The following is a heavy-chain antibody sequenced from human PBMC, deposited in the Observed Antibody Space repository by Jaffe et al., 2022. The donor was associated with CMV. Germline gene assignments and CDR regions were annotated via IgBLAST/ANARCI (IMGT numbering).Heavy chain of an antibody. CDR3: ARDPFDYSSSSHELDY. Sequence: EVQLVESGGGLVQPGGSLRLSCAASGFTFSSYWMSWVRQAPGKGLEWVANIKQDGSEKYYVDSVKGRFTISRDNAKNSLYLQMNSLRAEDTAVYYCARDPFDYSSSSHELDYWGQGTLVTVSS. CDR1: GFTFSSYW. J-gene: IGHJ4*02. D-gene: IGHD6-6*01. CDR2: IKQDGSEK. V-gene: IGHV3-7*01.